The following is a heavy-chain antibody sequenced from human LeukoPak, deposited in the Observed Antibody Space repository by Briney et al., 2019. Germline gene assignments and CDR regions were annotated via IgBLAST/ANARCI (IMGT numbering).Heavy chain of an antibody. J-gene: IGHJ3*02. Sequence: SETLSLTCTVSGYSISSGYYWGWIRQPPGKGLEWIGSIYHSGSTYYNPSLKSRVTISVDTSENQFSLKLSSVTAADTAVYYCARGLTGDPAGAFDIWGQGTMVTVSS. CDR1: GYSISSGYY. CDR3: ARGLTGDPAGAFDI. V-gene: IGHV4-38-2*02. CDR2: IYHSGST. D-gene: IGHD7-27*01.